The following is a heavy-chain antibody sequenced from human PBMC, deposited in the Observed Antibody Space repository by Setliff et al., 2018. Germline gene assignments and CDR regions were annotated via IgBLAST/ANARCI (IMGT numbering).Heavy chain of an antibody. CDR1: GFSFSSYW. CDR2: INSDGSST. CDR3: ARARGNWGPVDY. Sequence: GGSLRLSCAASGFSFSSYWMHWVRQGPGRGLVWVSRINSDGSSTSYADSVKGRFTISRDNARNTLYLKMNSLRAEDTAVYYCARARGNWGPVDYWGQGTLVTVSS. J-gene: IGHJ4*02. D-gene: IGHD7-27*01. V-gene: IGHV3-74*01.